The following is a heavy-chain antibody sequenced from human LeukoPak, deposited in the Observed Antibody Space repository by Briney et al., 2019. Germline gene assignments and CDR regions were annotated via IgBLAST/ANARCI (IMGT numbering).Heavy chain of an antibody. CDR3: AILRFEPSTGDVDV. Sequence: SGTLSLTCTVSGGSISSYYWSWIRQPAGKGLEWIGRIYTSGSTNYNPSLKSRVTMSVDTSKNQFSLKLSSVTAADTAVYYCAILRFEPSTGDVDVWGQGTTVTVSS. CDR2: IYTSGST. CDR1: GGSISSYY. D-gene: IGHD3-10*01. V-gene: IGHV4-4*07. J-gene: IGHJ6*02.